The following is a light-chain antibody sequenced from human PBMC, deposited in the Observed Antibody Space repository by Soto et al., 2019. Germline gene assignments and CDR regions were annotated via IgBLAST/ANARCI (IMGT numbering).Light chain of an antibody. V-gene: IGKV3-15*01. J-gene: IGKJ1*01. CDR2: AVS. CDR3: LQYNKWPPWT. Sequence: EIVMTQSPVTLSVSPGEGATLFCRASQSVRNNLAWYQQKPGLAPRLLIYAVSTRATGVPARFSGNGSETEFTLTISGLQSHDFALYYCLQYNKWPPWTFGQGTKVEIK. CDR1: QSVRNN.